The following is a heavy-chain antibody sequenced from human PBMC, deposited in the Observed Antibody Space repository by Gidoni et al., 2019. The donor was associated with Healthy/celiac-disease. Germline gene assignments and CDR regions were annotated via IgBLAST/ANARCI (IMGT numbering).Heavy chain of an antibody. CDR3: ATDADSSGYYYADY. D-gene: IGHD3-22*01. V-gene: IGHV1-2*02. CDR2: INPNSGGT. J-gene: IGHJ4*02. CDR1: GYTFTGYY. Sequence: QVQLVQSGAEVQKPGASVKVSCKASGYTFTGYYMHWVRQAPGQGLEWMGGINPNSGGTNYAQKFQGRVTMTRDTSISTAYMELSRLRSDDTAVYYCATDADSSGYYYADYWGQGTLVTVSS.